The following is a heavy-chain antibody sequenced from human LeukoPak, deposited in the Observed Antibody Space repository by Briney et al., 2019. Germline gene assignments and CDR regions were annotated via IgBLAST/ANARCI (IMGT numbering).Heavy chain of an antibody. Sequence: ASVKVSCKASGGTFSSYAISWVRQAPGQGLEWMGGIIPIFGTANYAQKFQGRVTITADESTSTAYMELSSLRSEDTAVYYCARETCTTCYTYSYYYYTDVWGKGTTVTVSS. D-gene: IGHD2-2*01. CDR1: GGTFSSYA. CDR3: ARETCTTCYTYSYYYYTDV. J-gene: IGHJ6*03. V-gene: IGHV1-69*13. CDR2: IIPIFGTA.